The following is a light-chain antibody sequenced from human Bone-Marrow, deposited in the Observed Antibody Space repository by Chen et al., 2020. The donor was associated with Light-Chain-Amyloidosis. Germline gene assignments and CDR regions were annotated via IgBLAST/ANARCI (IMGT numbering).Light chain of an antibody. V-gene: IGLV3-21*02. CDR2: DDS. CDR3: QVWDRSSDRPV. J-gene: IGLJ3*02. CDR1: NIGSTS. Sequence: SYVLTQPSSVSVAPGQTATIACGGNNIGSTSVHWYQQTPGQAPLLVVYDDSVRPSGIPARLSGSNAGNTATLTISRVEAGDEADYYCQVWDRSSDRPVFGGGTKLTVI.